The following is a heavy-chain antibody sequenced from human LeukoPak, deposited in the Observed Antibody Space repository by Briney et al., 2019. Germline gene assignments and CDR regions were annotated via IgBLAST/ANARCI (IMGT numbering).Heavy chain of an antibody. V-gene: IGHV1-2*02. J-gene: IGHJ4*02. D-gene: IGHD3-22*01. Sequence: ASVKVSCKASGYTFTGYYMHWVRQAPGQGLGWMGWINPNSGGTNYAQKFQGRVTMTRDTSISTAYMELSRPRSDDTAVYYCARGSYYYDSSGYSGPRYWGQGTLVTVSS. CDR1: GYTFTGYY. CDR2: INPNSGGT. CDR3: ARGSYYYDSSGYSGPRY.